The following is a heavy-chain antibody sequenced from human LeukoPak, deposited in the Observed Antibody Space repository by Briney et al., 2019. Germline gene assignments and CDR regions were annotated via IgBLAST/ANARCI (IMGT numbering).Heavy chain of an antibody. CDR3: AREYYYDSSGYHDAFDI. CDR2: IIPIFGTA. Sequence: SVKVSCKASGGTFSSYAISWVRQAPGQGLEWMGRIIPIFGTANYAQKFQGRVTITTDESASTAYMELSSLRSEDTAVYYCAREYYYDSSGYHDAFDIWGQGTMVTVSS. CDR1: GGTFSSYA. D-gene: IGHD3-22*01. J-gene: IGHJ3*02. V-gene: IGHV1-69*05.